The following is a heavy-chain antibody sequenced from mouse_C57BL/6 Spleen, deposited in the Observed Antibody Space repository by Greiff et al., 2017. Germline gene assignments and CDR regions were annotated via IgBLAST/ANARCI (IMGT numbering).Heavy chain of an antibody. CDR3: AAVYYGSSQYYFDY. D-gene: IGHD1-1*01. J-gene: IGHJ2*01. CDR1: GYTFTSYW. V-gene: IGHV1-52*01. Sequence: QVQLQQSGAELVRPGSSVKLSCKASGYTFTSYWMHWVKQRPIQGLEWIGNIDPSDSETHYNQKFKDKATLTVDKSSSTAYMQLSSLTSEDSAVYYCAAVYYGSSQYYFDYWGQGTTLTVSS. CDR2: IDPSDSET.